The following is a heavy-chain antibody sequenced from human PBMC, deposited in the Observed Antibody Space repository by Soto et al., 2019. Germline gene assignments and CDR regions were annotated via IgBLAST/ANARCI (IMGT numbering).Heavy chain of an antibody. CDR3: AKATTNGGWFNTFASSGQRDMVAVYYG. CDR2: LSGSGTST. V-gene: IGHV3-23*01. Sequence: GGSLILSCAASGFSFVNYAMNWVRQAPGKGLEWVSGLSGSGTSTYYADSVKGRFTISRDNSRDTLFLQMNSLTADDTAVYYCAKATTNGGWFNTFASSGQRDMVAVYYG. CDR1: GFSFVNYA. D-gene: IGHD6-19*01. J-gene: IGHJ6*01.